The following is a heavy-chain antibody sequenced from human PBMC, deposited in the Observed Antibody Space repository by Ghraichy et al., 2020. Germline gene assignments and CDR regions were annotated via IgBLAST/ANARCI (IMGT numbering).Heavy chain of an antibody. CDR3: ASELRVAGTMSYDY. CDR1: GGSISSSSYY. J-gene: IGHJ4*02. Sequence: SETLSLTCTVSGGSISSSSYYWGWIRQPPGKGLEWIGSIYYSGSTYYNPSLKSRVTISVDTSKNQFSLKLSSVTAADTAVYYCASELRVAGTMSYDYWGQGTLVTVSS. CDR2: IYYSGST. D-gene: IGHD6-19*01. V-gene: IGHV4-39*01.